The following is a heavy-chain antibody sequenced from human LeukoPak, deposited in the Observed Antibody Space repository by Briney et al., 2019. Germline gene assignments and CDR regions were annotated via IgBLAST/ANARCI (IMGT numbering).Heavy chain of an antibody. CDR2: ITSSGSAT. V-gene: IGHV3-23*01. CDR3: ARGVDVWGNYRQYYFDY. Sequence: PGGSLRLSXAASGFTFSKNAMSWVRQAPRKGLEWVSSITSSGSATCYADSVKGRFTISRDNSKNTLYLQMNGLRAEDTAVYYCARGVDVWGNYRQYYFDYWGQETLVTVSS. J-gene: IGHJ4*02. D-gene: IGHD3-16*02. CDR1: GFTFSKNA.